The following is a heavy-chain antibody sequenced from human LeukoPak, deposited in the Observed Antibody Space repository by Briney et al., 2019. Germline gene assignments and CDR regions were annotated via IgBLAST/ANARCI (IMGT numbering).Heavy chain of an antibody. V-gene: IGHV3-20*04. D-gene: IGHD5-24*01. CDR1: GFRFADYG. CDR3: TRDLTMAAFDY. J-gene: IGHJ4*02. CDR2: ISWNGGLI. Sequence: RPGGSLRLSCAASGFRFADYGVDWVRQTPGKGLEWVAYISWNGGLISYADSVKGRFTISRDNAKNSLYLQLDSLRAEDTALYYCTRDLTMAAFDYGGQGTLVTVSS.